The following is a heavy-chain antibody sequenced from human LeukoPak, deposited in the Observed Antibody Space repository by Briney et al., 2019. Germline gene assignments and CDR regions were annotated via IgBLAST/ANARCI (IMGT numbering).Heavy chain of an antibody. CDR2: IYYSGST. Sequence: NPSETLSLTCTVSGGSISSYYWSWIRQPPGKGLEWIGYIYYSGSTNYNPSLKSRVTISVDTSKNQFSLKLSSVTAADTAVYYCARVSYYARKYYFDYWGQGTLVTVSS. V-gene: IGHV4-59*01. J-gene: IGHJ4*02. D-gene: IGHD1-26*01. CDR3: ARVSYYARKYYFDY. CDR1: GGSISSYY.